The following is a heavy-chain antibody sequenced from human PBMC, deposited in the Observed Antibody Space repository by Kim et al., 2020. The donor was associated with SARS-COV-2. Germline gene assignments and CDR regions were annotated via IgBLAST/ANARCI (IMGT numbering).Heavy chain of an antibody. J-gene: IGHJ6*02. D-gene: IGHD3-10*01. CDR3: ARGSVNSGSYYMAPWYYYGMDV. Sequence: GGSLRLSCAASGFTVSSNYMSWVRQAPGKGLEWVSVIYSGGSTYYADSVKGRFTISRDNSKNTLYLQMNSLRAEDTAVYYCARGSVNSGSYYMAPWYYYGMDVWGQGTTVTVSS. CDR1: GFTVSSNY. CDR2: IYSGGST. V-gene: IGHV3-53*01.